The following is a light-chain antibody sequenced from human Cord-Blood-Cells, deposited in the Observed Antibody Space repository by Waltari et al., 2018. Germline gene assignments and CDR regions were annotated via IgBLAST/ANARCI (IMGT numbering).Light chain of an antibody. CDR1: KSISSY. V-gene: IGKV1-39*01. CDR2: AAS. Sequence: DIQMTQSPSSLSASVGDRVTITCRASKSISSYLNWYQQKPGKAPKLLIYAASSLQSGVPSRFSGSGSVTDFTLTISSLQPEDFATYYCQQSYSTPPYTFGQGTKLEIK. CDR3: QQSYSTPPYT. J-gene: IGKJ2*01.